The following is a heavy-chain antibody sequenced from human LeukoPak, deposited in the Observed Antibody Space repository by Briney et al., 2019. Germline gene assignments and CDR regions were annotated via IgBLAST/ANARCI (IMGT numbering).Heavy chain of an antibody. V-gene: IGHV3-11*04. CDR2: ISSSGSTI. CDR1: GFTFSDYF. J-gene: IGHJ6*03. CDR3: ATLIFGVVRYYYYYMDV. Sequence: PGGSLRLSCAASGFTFSDYFMSWIRQAPGKGLEWVSYISSSGSTIYYADSVKGRFTISRDNAKNSLYLQMNSLRAEDTAVYYCATLIFGVVRYYYYYMDVWGKGTTVTVSS. D-gene: IGHD3-3*01.